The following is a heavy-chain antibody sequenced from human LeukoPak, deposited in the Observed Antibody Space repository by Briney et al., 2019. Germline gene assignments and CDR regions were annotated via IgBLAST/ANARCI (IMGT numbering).Heavy chain of an antibody. Sequence: SETLSLTCTVSGYSISSGYYWGWIRQPPGKGLEWIGSIYHSGSTYYNPSLKSRVTISVDTSKNQFSLKLSSVTAADTAVYYCARDLGYSYGFPWGQGTLVTVSS. V-gene: IGHV4-38-2*02. D-gene: IGHD5-18*01. CDR2: IYHSGST. CDR3: ARDLGYSYGFP. J-gene: IGHJ5*02. CDR1: GYSISSGYY.